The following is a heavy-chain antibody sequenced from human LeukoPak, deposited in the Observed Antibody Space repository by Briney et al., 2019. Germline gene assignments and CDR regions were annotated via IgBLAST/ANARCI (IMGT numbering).Heavy chain of an antibody. CDR2: ISSSSSYI. D-gene: IGHD3-22*01. CDR1: GYTFSSYS. V-gene: IGHV3-21*01. J-gene: IGHJ6*03. Sequence: PGGSLRLSCAASGYTFSSYSMNWVRQAPGKGLEWVSSISSSSSYIYYADSVKGRITISRDNAKNSLYLQMNSLRAEDTAVYYCAREPGYDRSYYYYMDVWGKGTTVTISS. CDR3: AREPGYDRSYYYYMDV.